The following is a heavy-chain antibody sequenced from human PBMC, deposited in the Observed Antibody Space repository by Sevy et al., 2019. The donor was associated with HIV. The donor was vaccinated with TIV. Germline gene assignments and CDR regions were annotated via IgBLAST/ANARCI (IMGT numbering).Heavy chain of an antibody. J-gene: IGHJ4*02. CDR3: ARNFDY. CDR2: VHYSGRT. Sequence: SETLSLTCTVSGGSISSGNYLWSWIRQNPGKGLEGIGTVHYSGRTYYNPSLKRRVIISEDTSKNQFPLNLYSVTAADTAVYFCARNFDYWGQGTLVTVSS. V-gene: IGHV4-39*01. CDR1: GGSISSGNYL.